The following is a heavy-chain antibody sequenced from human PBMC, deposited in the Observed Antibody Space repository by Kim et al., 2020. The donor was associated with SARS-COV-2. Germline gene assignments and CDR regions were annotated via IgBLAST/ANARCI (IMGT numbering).Heavy chain of an antibody. V-gene: IGHV3-15*01. Sequence: AAPVKGRFTISRDDSKNTLYLQMNSLKTEDTAVYYCTTSMAAAAPYYFDYWGQGTLVTVSS. J-gene: IGHJ4*02. D-gene: IGHD6-13*01. CDR3: TTSMAAAAPYYFDY.